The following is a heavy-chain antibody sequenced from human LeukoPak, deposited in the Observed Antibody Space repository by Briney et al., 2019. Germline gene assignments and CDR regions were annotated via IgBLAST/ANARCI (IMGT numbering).Heavy chain of an antibody. Sequence: GVSVKVSCKASGYTFTSYAMHWVRQAPGQRLEWMGWINAGNGNTKYSQKFQGRVTITRDTSASTAYMELSSLRSEDTAVYYCARGSISGVATIELDFDYWGQGTLVTVSS. CDR2: INAGNGNT. D-gene: IGHD5-12*01. V-gene: IGHV1-3*01. CDR3: ARGSISGVATIELDFDY. J-gene: IGHJ4*02. CDR1: GYTFTSYA.